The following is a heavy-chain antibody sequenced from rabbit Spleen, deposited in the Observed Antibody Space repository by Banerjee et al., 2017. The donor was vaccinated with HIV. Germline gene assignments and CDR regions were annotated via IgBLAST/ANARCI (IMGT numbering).Heavy chain of an antibody. CDR1: GFSFSSNW. Sequence: QSLEESGGDLVKPGASLTLTCTVSGFSFSSNWICWVRQAPGKGLEWIACIDSGSSGFTYFASWAKGRFTISKTSSTTVTLQMTSLTAADTATYFCARDSGSSFSSYGMDLWGPGTPGHRL. D-gene: IGHD8-1*01. CDR2: IDSGSSGFT. J-gene: IGHJ6*01. CDR3: ARDSGSSFSSYGMDL. V-gene: IGHV1S40*01.